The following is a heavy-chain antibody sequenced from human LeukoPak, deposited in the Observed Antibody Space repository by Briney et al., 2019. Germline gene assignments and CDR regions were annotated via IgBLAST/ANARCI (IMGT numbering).Heavy chain of an antibody. D-gene: IGHD2-21*02. Sequence: SQTLSLTCTVSGGSISSGSYYWSWIRQPAGKGLEWIGRIYTSGSTNYNPSLKSRVTISVDTSKNQFSLKLSSVTAADPAVYYCAREGHIVVVTGLLWGQGTLVTVSS. J-gene: IGHJ4*02. CDR1: GGSISSGSYY. CDR2: IYTSGST. V-gene: IGHV4-61*02. CDR3: AREGHIVVVTGLL.